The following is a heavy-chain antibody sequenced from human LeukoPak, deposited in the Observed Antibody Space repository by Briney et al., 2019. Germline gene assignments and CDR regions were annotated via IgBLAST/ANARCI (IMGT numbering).Heavy chain of an antibody. J-gene: IGHJ4*02. D-gene: IGHD1-26*01. Sequence: GASVKVSCKASGYIFTGYYMHWVRQAPGQGLEWMGWINPNSGGTNYAQKFQGRVTMTRDTSISTAYMELSRLGFDDRAGYCCECRPSVELLRYRFDYWGQGTLVTVSS. V-gene: IGHV1-2*02. CDR3: ECRPSVELLRYRFDY. CDR1: GYIFTGYY. CDR2: INPNSGGT.